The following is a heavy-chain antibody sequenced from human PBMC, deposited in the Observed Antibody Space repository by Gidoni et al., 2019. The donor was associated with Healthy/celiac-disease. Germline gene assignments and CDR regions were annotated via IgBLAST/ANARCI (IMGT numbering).Heavy chain of an antibody. Sequence: VQLQESGPGLVKPSETLSLTCTVSGGSVSSGSYSWSWIRQPPGKGLEWIRYIYYSESTNYSPSLKSRVTISVDTSKNQFALKLSSVTAADTAVYYCARETYYYDSSGYFDYWGQGTLVTVSS. CDR1: GGSVSSGSYS. J-gene: IGHJ4*01. CDR2: IYYSEST. D-gene: IGHD3-22*01. V-gene: IGHV4-61*01. CDR3: ARETYYYDSSGYFDY.